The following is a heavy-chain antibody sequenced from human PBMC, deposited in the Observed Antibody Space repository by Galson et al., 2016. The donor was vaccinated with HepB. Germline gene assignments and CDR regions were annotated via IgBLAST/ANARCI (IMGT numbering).Heavy chain of an antibody. V-gene: IGHV3-11*01. J-gene: IGHJ4*02. CDR2: ISSSGTTI. Sequence: SPRLSCAASGFPFSDFYMTWVRQAPGKGLEWVSYISSSGTTIYYADSVKGRFTISRDNAKNSLYLQMNSLIAEDAAVYYCARDGYGLFEYWGQGTLVTVSS. CDR3: ARDGYGLFEY. CDR1: GFPFSDFY. D-gene: IGHD5-12*01.